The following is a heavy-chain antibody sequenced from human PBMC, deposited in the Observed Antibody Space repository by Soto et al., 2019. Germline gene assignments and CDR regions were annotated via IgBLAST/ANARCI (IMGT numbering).Heavy chain of an antibody. CDR3: ARALTPIDY. Sequence: QVQLVRTGAEVKKPGASVTVSCKASGYTFTSYGISWVRQAPGQGLEWMGWISDHNGNTIYAQQLQGRVTMTTDTSTSTAYLELRSLRSDDTAVYYCARALTPIDYWGQGTLVTVSS. V-gene: IGHV1-18*01. CDR2: ISDHNGNT. D-gene: IGHD3-9*01. J-gene: IGHJ4*02. CDR1: GYTFTSYG.